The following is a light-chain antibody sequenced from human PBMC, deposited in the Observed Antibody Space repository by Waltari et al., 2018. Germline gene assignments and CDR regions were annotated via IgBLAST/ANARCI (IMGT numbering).Light chain of an antibody. Sequence: IVLTQSPATLSLSPGQRATLSCRASQSVYTTYLAWYQQKPGQAPSLIIDSSTNRATIIPDGCGGGGAASVFSLTISILEHVDFAGYYYQQKNTSPRTFGQGTRVEIK. CDR2: SST. V-gene: IGKV3-20*01. CDR3: QQKNTSPRT. CDR1: QSVYTTY. J-gene: IGKJ1*01.